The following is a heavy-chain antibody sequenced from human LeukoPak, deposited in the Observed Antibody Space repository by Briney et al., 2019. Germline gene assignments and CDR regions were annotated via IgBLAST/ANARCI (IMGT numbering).Heavy chain of an antibody. D-gene: IGHD3-22*01. Sequence: GGSPRLSCAASGFTFSSYWMSWVRQAPGKGLEWVANIKQDGSEKHYVDSVKGRFTISRDNAKNTLYLQMNSLRAEDTAVYYCARVKDSSGYYYDYWGQGTLVTVSS. J-gene: IGHJ4*02. CDR3: ARVKDSSGYYYDY. CDR1: GFTFSSYW. CDR2: IKQDGSEK. V-gene: IGHV3-7*01.